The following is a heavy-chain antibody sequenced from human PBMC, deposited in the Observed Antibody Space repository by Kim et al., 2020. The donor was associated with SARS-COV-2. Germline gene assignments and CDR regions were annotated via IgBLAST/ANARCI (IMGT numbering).Heavy chain of an antibody. V-gene: IGHV7-4-1*02. CDR3: ARKEDNWFDP. CDR1: GYTFSHYA. CDR2: INTHTGNP. Sequence: ASVKVSCKASGYTFSHYAMNWVRQAPGQGLEWMGWINTHTGNPTYAQGFTGRFVFSLDTSVSTAYLQISSLEAEDTAVYYCARKEDNWFDPWGQGTLVTVSS. J-gene: IGHJ5*02.